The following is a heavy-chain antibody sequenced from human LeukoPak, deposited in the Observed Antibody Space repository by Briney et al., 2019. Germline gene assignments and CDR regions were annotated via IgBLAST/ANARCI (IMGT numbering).Heavy chain of an antibody. CDR3: ARDLNWETY. J-gene: IGHJ4*02. Sequence: GRSLRLSCVASGFTFSSYWMTWVRQAPGKGLEWVANIKTDGSLIYYVDSVKGRFTISRDNAKNSLYLQMNSLRVEDTAVYYCARDLNWETYWGQGTLVSVSS. V-gene: IGHV3-7*01. D-gene: IGHD7-27*01. CDR1: GFTFSSYW. CDR2: IKTDGSLI.